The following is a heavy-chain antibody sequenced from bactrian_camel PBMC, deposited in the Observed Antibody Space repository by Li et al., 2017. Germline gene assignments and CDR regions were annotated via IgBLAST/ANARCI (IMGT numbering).Heavy chain of an antibody. CDR2: IYTGDGSK. D-gene: IGHD2*01. Sequence: VQLVESGGGSVQSGGSLRLSCLASGASISTYNMGWLRQAPGKEREVVAQIYTGDGSKYYADSVKGRFTISRDNAKNTLYLQLNSLKTEDTAVYYCAKRLYPDWSAYYKESDYPDRGQGTQVTVS. J-gene: IGHJ4*01. CDR1: GASISTYN. CDR3: AKRLYPDWSAYYKESDYPD. V-gene: IGHV3S54*01.